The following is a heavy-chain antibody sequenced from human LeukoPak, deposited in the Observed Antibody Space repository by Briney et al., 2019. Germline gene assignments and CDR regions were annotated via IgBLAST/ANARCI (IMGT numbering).Heavy chain of an antibody. CDR3: ARDSNTSGFDY. Sequence: GRSLILSCAASGFTFSSYGMHWVRQAPGRVLEWVEVIWYDGSNKYYADSVKGRFTISRDNSKNTLYLQMNSLRAKDTAVYYCARDSNTSGFDYWGQGTLVTVSS. D-gene: IGHD2-2*01. V-gene: IGHV3-33*01. J-gene: IGHJ4*02. CDR1: GFTFSSYG. CDR2: IWYDGSNK.